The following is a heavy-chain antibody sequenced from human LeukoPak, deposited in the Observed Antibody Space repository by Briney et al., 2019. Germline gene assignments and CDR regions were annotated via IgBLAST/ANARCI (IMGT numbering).Heavy chain of an antibody. V-gene: IGHV3-7*01. Sequence: GGSLRLSCVASGFTFSSYWMNWVRQAPGKGLEWVANIKQDGREKYYVDSVKGRFTISRDNAKNSLYLQMNSLRAEDTAVYYCARVGGAYYGSGSYYNSNWGQGTLVTVSP. D-gene: IGHD3-10*01. J-gene: IGHJ4*02. CDR3: ARVGGAYYGSGSYYNSN. CDR1: GFTFSSYW. CDR2: IKQDGREK.